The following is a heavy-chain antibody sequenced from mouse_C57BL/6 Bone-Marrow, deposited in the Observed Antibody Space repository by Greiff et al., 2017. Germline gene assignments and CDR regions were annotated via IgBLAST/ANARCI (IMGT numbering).Heavy chain of an antibody. V-gene: IGHV7-3*01. CDR2: IRNKANGYTT. Sequence: EVMLVESGGGLVQPGGSLSLSCAASGFTFTDYYMSWVRQPPGKALEWLGFIRNKANGYTTEYSASVKGRFTISRDNSQSILYLQMNALRAEDSATYDCASQTAQAPPFAYGGQGTLSPVSA. D-gene: IGHD3-2*02. J-gene: IGHJ3*01. CDR3: ASQTAQAPPFAY. CDR1: GFTFTDYY.